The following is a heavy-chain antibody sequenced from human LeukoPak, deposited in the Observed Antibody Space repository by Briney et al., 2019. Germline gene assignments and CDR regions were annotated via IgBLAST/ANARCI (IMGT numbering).Heavy chain of an antibody. CDR1: GFTFSSYA. V-gene: IGHV3-23*01. D-gene: IGHD2-15*01. CDR3: ARDLWSGGSCYRYLDY. J-gene: IGHJ4*02. CDR2: ISGSGGST. Sequence: GGSLRLSCAASGFTFSSYAMSWVRQAPGKGLEWVSAISGSGGSTYYADSVKGRFTISRDNSKNTLYLQMNSLRAEDTAVYYCARDLWSGGSCYRYLDYWGQGTLGTVSS.